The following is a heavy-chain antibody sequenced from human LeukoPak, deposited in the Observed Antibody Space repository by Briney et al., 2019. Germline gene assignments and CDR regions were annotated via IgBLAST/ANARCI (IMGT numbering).Heavy chain of an antibody. CDR2: IYSEGSRT. D-gene: IGHD3-22*01. J-gene: IGHJ4*02. Sequence: GGSLRLSCAGSGFTLSSYWMHWVRQGPGKGLVWVSRIYSEGSRTTYADSVRGRFTISGDNAKNTLYLQMNSLRADDTAVYYCARDPYYYDSSDAYWGQGTLVTVSS. V-gene: IGHV3-74*01. CDR1: GFTLSSYW. CDR3: ARDPYYYDSSDAY.